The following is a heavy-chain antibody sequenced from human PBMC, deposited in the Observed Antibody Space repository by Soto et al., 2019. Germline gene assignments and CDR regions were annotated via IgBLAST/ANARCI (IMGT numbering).Heavy chain of an antibody. CDR1: GGSISSYY. V-gene: IGHV4-59*01. CDR3: ARDPGNGFSFDY. J-gene: IGHJ4*02. Sequence: PSETLSLTCTVSGGSISSYYWSWIRQPPGKGLEWIGYIYYSGSTNYNPSLKSRVTISVDTSKNQFSLKLSSVTAADTAVYYCARDPGNGFSFDYWGQGTLVTVSS. D-gene: IGHD1-1*01. CDR2: IYYSGST.